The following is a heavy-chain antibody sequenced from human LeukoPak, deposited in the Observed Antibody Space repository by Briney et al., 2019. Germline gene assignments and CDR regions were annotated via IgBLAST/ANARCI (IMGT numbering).Heavy chain of an antibody. D-gene: IGHD2-2*01. Sequence: ASVKVSCKASGYTFTDYYMHWVRQAPGHGFEWMGWTNPNDGDTNYGQKFQGRVTMTRDTSISTAHMEVSRLRSDDTAVYYCARANFLYCSSTTCLFDYWGQGTLVTVSS. CDR2: TNPNDGDT. CDR3: ARANFLYCSSTTCLFDY. J-gene: IGHJ4*02. CDR1: GYTFTDYY. V-gene: IGHV1-2*02.